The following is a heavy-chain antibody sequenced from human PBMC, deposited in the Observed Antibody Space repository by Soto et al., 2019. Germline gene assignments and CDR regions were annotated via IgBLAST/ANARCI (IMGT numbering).Heavy chain of an antibody. D-gene: IGHD3-3*01. Sequence: RLSCGVSGFKFSSYGMHRVRQATGKGLEWVAVIWYDGSNKYYADSVKGRFTISRDNSKNTLYLQMNSLRAEDTAVYYCARSGLIFGVVSPYLDFLGQGTLVTGSS. CDR1: GFKFSSYG. CDR2: IWYDGSNK. V-gene: IGHV3-33*01. J-gene: IGHJ4*02. CDR3: ARSGLIFGVVSPYLDF.